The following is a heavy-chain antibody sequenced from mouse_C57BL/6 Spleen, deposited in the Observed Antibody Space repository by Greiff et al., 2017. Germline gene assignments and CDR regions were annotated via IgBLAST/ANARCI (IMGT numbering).Heavy chain of an antibody. CDR1: GFSLTSYG. V-gene: IGHV2-3*01. D-gene: IGHD2-3*01. Sequence: VNLVESGPGLVAPSQSLSITCTVSGFSLTSYGVSWVRQPPGQGLEWLGVIWGAGSTKYHSALISRLSISKDNSKSQVFLKLNSLQTDDTATYYCAKTGDGYSFAYWGQGTLVTVSA. CDR3: AKTGDGYSFAY. J-gene: IGHJ3*01. CDR2: IWGAGST.